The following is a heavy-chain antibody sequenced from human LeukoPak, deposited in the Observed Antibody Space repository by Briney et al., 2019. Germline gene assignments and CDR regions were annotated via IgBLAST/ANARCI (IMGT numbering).Heavy chain of an antibody. CDR3: ARGYGDYGTEALDY. Sequence: SETLSLTCTVSGGSISSYYWSWIRQPPGKGLEWIGYIYYSGSTNYNPSLKSRVTISVDTSKNQFSLKLSSVTAADTAVYYCARGYGDYGTEALDYWGQGTLVTVSS. CDR1: GGSISSYY. V-gene: IGHV4-59*01. CDR2: IYYSGST. J-gene: IGHJ4*02. D-gene: IGHD4-17*01.